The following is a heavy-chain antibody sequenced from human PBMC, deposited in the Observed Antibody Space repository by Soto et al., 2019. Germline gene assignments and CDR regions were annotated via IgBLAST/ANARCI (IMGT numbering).Heavy chain of an antibody. CDR3: ARGGSTHYYYGLDV. CDR1: GGSISGFF. V-gene: IGHV4-4*07. CDR2: VAASGST. J-gene: IGHJ6*02. Sequence: PSETLSLTRTVSGGSISGFFWTWVRQPPGMPLEGLGHVAASGSTAYNPSLRSRLSLSLDVSKNRFSLELTSVTAADTATYFCARGGSTHYYYGLDVWGQGTTVTVSS.